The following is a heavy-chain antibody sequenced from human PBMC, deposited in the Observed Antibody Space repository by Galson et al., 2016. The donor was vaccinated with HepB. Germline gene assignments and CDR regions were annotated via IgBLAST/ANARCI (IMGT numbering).Heavy chain of an antibody. Sequence: SLRLSCAASGFTFSYYAMSWVRQAPGKGLEWVSALSGSGVNTYYADSVKGRFTISRDNSKNTLYLQMNSLRAEDTAVYYCAKGITPYYYYYYMDVWGKGTTVTVSS. CDR1: GFTFSYYA. CDR2: LSGSGVNT. D-gene: IGHD1-14*01. V-gene: IGHV3-23*01. CDR3: AKGITPYYYYYYMDV. J-gene: IGHJ6*03.